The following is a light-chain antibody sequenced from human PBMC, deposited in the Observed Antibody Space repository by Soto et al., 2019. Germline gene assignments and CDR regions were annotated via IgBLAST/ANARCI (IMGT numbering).Light chain of an antibody. CDR3: SSYTSSSTLV. J-gene: IGLJ1*01. V-gene: IGLV2-14*01. CDR1: SSDLNDYNY. CDR2: EVS. Sequence: QSALTQPASVSGSPGQSITISCTGTSSDLNDYNYVSWYQQHPGKAPKLIIYEVSNRPSGVSNRFSGSKSGNTASLTISGLQAEDEADYYCSSYTSSSTLVFGTGTKLTVL.